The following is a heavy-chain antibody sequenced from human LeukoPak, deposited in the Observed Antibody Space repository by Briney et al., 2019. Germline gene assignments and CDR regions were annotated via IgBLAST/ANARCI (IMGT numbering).Heavy chain of an antibody. CDR3: ARWFYNILTGSPSFDY. CDR2: MYGNGKT. Sequence: GGSLRLSCAASGFTVNTNYVTWVRQAPGKGLGWVSVMYGNGKTVYAGSVKGRFTLSGDDSKNTVYLQMNSLRAEDTAVYFCARWFYNILTGSPSFDYWGQGVLVTVSS. J-gene: IGHJ4*02. D-gene: IGHD3-9*01. V-gene: IGHV3-66*01. CDR1: GFTVNTNY.